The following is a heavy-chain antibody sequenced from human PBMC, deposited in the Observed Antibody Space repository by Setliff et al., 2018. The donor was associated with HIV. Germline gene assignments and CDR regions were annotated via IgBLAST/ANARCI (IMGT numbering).Heavy chain of an antibody. CDR3: ARESYGSGTYDY. CDR2: IHTSGST. D-gene: IGHD3-10*01. Sequence: SETLSLTCTVSGDSISSGSYYWSWIRQPAGEGLEWIGQIHTSGSTNYNPSLKSRVTISIDTSNNQFSLRLTYVTAADSAVYYCARESYGSGTYDYWGQGTLVTVSS. J-gene: IGHJ4*02. V-gene: IGHV4-61*09. CDR1: GDSISSGSYY.